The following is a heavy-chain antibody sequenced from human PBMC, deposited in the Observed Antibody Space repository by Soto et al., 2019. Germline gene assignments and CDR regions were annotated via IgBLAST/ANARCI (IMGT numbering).Heavy chain of an antibody. CDR1: GFTFSSYA. D-gene: IGHD2-21*01. CDR2: ISGSGGST. J-gene: IGHJ5*02. V-gene: IGHV3-23*01. CDR3: ARRGVVVSAIADP. Sequence: EGSLRLSCAASGFTFSSYAMSWVRQAPGKGLEWVSAISGSGGSTYYADSVKGRFTISRDNSKNTLYLQMNSLRAEDTAVYYCARRGVVVSAIADPWGQGTLVTVSS.